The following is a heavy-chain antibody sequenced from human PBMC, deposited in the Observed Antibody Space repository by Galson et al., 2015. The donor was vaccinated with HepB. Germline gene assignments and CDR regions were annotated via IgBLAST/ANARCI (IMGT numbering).Heavy chain of an antibody. D-gene: IGHD6-13*01. CDR3: LRLGDLSGYSSS. CDR1: GFTFSGSA. Sequence: SLRLSCAASGFTFSGSAIHWVRQASGEGPEWVCRIRSKASDSSTAYAASLKGRFTISRDDSKNTAYLHMNSLKTEDTAVYYCLRLGDLSGYSSSWGQGTLVTVSS. J-gene: IGHJ1*01. CDR2: IRSKASDSST. V-gene: IGHV3-73*01.